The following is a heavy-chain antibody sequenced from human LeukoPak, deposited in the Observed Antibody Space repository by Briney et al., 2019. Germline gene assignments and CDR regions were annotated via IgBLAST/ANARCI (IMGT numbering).Heavy chain of an antibody. J-gene: IGHJ5*02. CDR3: AGVQSSTMNCFDP. CDR2: MNPNSGNT. D-gene: IGHD6-13*01. CDR1: GYTFTSYD. Sequence: ASVKVSCKASGYTFTSYDINWVRQATGQGLEWMGWMNPNSGNTGYAQKFQGRVTMTRNTSISTAYMELSSLRSEDTAVYYCAGVQSSTMNCFDPWGQGTLVTVSS. V-gene: IGHV1-8*01.